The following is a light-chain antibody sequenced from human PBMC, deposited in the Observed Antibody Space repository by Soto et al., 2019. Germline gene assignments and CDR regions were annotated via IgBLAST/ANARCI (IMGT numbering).Light chain of an antibody. CDR3: QQRGGWPPVFT. V-gene: IGKV3-11*01. J-gene: IGKJ3*01. CDR1: QSIRRY. Sequence: ESMLTQSPATLSLSPGERATLSCRASQSIRRYLAWYQQKPGQAPRLLIYDASNRVTGVPARFSGSGSGTDFTLTISSLEPEDFAVYYCQQRGGWPPVFTFSPGTKVDIK. CDR2: DAS.